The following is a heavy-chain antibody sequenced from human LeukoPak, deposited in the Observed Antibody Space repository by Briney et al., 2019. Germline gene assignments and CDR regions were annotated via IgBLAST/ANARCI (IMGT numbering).Heavy chain of an antibody. J-gene: IGHJ4*02. V-gene: IGHV3-7*04. CDR3: AGGLGWVFDY. CDR2: INKDGIEK. Sequence: GGSLRLFCAGSGFSITNYWMTWVRQATGRGLEWVAIINKDGIEKFSVDSVKGRYSISRDHAKNSVYLDMTSLRVEDTDVHFCAGGLGWVFDYWGQGILVSVSS. CDR1: GFSITNYW. D-gene: IGHD4-23*01.